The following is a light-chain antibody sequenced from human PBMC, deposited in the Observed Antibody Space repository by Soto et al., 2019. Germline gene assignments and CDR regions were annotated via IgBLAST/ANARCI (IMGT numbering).Light chain of an antibody. CDR3: QQRTNWRIT. Sequence: ERVMTQTQATLSVSPGERYTLSCRASQSVSTNLAWYQQKPGQXPRXXIYDTSNRATGIPARFSGSGSGTDLTITISCLEPEDGEVDECQQRTNWRITSCQGTRLENK. J-gene: IGKJ5*01. CDR2: DTS. V-gene: IGKV3-11*01. CDR1: QSVSTN.